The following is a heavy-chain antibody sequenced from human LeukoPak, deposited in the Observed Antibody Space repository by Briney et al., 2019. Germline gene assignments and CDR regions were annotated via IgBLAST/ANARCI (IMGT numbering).Heavy chain of an antibody. CDR1: GFTVSSNY. J-gene: IGHJ3*02. D-gene: IGHD3-16*01. CDR2: IYSGGST. CDR3: ARDKADYGLDAFDI. V-gene: IGHV3-66*01. Sequence: PGGSLRLSCAAPGFTVSSNYMSWVREAPGKGLEGGSVIYSGGSTYYPASVKGRFTISRDNSKNKLYLQMNSLRAEDTAVYYCARDKADYGLDAFDIWGQGTMVTVSS.